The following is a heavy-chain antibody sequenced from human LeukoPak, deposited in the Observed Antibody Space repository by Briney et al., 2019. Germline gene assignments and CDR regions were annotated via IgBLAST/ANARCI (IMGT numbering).Heavy chain of an antibody. CDR2: IYYSGST. J-gene: IGHJ2*01. CDR1: GGSISSYY. D-gene: IGHD3-22*01. CDR3: ARELYDSSGRSGSFDL. V-gene: IGHV4-59*01. Sequence: PSETLSLTCTVSGGSISSYYWSWIRQPPGKGLEWIGYIYYSGSTNYNPSLKSRVTISVDTSKNQFSLKLSSVTAADTAVYYCARELYDSSGRSGSFDLWGRGTLVTVSS.